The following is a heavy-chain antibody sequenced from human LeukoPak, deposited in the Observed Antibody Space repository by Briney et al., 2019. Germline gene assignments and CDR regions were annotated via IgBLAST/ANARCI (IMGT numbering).Heavy chain of an antibody. V-gene: IGHV5-51*01. CDR2: IYPDDSDT. CDR3: ARQQWLGRPFDY. Sequence: GASLKISCKGSGYSFTSYWIGWVRQMPGKGLEWMGIIYPDDSDTRYRPSFQGQVTISADKSINTAYLQWSSLKASDTAMYYCARQQWLGRPFDYWGQGTLVTVSS. J-gene: IGHJ4*02. D-gene: IGHD6-19*01. CDR1: GYSFTSYW.